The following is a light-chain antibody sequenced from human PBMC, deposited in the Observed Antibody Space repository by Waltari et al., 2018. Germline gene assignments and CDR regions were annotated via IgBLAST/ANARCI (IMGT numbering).Light chain of an antibody. CDR2: ETE. J-gene: IGLJ2*01. Sequence: QSVLTQPPSVSAAPGQKVTIPCSGSTSNIGNNYVSWYQQLPGAAPKVFINETEKRPSGIPYRFSGSKSGTSASLGITGLQTGDEAAYYCGTWDNNLSALVFGGGTKLTVL. V-gene: IGLV1-51*02. CDR3: GTWDNNLSALV. CDR1: TSNIGNNY.